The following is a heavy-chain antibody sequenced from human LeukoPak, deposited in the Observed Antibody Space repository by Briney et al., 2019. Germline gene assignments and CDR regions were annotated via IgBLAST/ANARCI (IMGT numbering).Heavy chain of an antibody. CDR3: AGEYCSGGSCYFDY. J-gene: IGHJ4*02. D-gene: IGHD2-15*01. V-gene: IGHV4-30-4*01. CDR1: SGSISRGDSY. Sequence: PSQTLSLTCTVSSGSISRGDSYWSWIRQPPGKGLEWIGYVHQTGTTYYHPSLRSRVTISVGTSKNQFSLKLTSVTAADTALYFCAGEYCSGGSCYFDYWGQGTLVTVSS. CDR2: VHQTGTT.